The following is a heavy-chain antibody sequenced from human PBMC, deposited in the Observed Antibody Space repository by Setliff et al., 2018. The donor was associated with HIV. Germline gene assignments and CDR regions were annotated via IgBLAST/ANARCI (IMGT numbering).Heavy chain of an antibody. Sequence: PGGSLRLSCTASGFTFSNYWMHWVRQGPGKGLVWVSRVNNAGRVTTYADSVRGRFTISRDDAKNTRYLQMNDLRAEDTGIYFCARDLTTDYLDVWGKGTTVTVSS. V-gene: IGHV3-74*01. CDR1: GFTFSNYW. D-gene: IGHD4-17*01. CDR3: ARDLTTDYLDV. J-gene: IGHJ6*03. CDR2: VNNAGRVT.